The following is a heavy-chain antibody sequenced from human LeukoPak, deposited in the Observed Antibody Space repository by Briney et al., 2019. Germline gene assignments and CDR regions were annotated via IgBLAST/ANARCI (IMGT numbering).Heavy chain of an antibody. CDR3: TRDLGHCTGGTCFPSGPADY. CDR1: GFTFSSHW. D-gene: IGHD2-15*01. J-gene: IGHJ4*02. Sequence: PGGSLRLSCAASGFTFSSHWMHWVRQAPGKGLVWVSLIDGDGGNTNYADSVKGRFVISRDNAKNTLFLQMSSLRADDTGVYYCTRDLGHCTGGTCFPSGPADYWGQGTLVTVSS. CDR2: IDGDGGNT. V-gene: IGHV3-74*01.